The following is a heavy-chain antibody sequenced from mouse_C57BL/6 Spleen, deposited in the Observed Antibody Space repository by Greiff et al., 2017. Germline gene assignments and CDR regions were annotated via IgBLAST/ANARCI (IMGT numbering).Heavy chain of an antibody. CDR3: ARRDYYSNYYAMDY. V-gene: IGHV1-64*01. Sequence: VQLQQSGAELVKPGASVKLSCKASGYTFTSYWMHWVKQRPGQGLEWIGMIHPNSGSTNYNEKFKSKATLTVDKSSSTAYMQLSSLTSEDSAVYYCARRDYYSNYYAMDYWGQGTSVTVSS. D-gene: IGHD2-5*01. CDR1: GYTFTSYW. CDR2: IHPNSGST. J-gene: IGHJ4*01.